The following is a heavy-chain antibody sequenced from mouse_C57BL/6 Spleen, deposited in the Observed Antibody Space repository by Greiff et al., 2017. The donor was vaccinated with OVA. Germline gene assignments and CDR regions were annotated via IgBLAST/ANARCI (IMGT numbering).Heavy chain of an antibody. J-gene: IGHJ4*01. CDR1: GYTFTDYY. V-gene: IGHV1-26*01. CDR2: INPNNGGT. D-gene: IGHD2-3*01. Sequence: VQLQQPGPELVKPGASVKISCKASGYTFTDYYMNWVKQSHGKSLEWIGDINPNNGGTSYNQKFKGKATLTVDKSSSTAYMELRSLTSEDSAVYYCARCDGYYGYAMDYWGQGTSVTVSS. CDR3: ARCDGYYGYAMDY.